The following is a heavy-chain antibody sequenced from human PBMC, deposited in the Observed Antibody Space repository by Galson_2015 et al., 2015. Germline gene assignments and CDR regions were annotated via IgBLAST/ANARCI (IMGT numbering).Heavy chain of an antibody. V-gene: IGHV4-59*12. J-gene: IGHJ4*02. Sequence: LSLTCSVSGASISSYYWRWIRQTPGKGLEYIGYIYYSGRTKYNPSLMSRVTISGDTSKNQISLRVSSVSAADTAVYYCASGRTASGLDYWGQGTLVIVSS. CDR3: ASGRTASGLDY. D-gene: IGHD5-18*01. CDR1: GASISSYY. CDR2: IYYSGRT.